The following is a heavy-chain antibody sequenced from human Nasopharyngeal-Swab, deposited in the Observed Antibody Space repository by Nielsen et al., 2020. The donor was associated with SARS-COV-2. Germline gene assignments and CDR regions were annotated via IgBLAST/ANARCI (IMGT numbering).Heavy chain of an antibody. CDR2: ISSSSSTI. V-gene: IGHV3-48*01. CDR1: GFTFSSYS. D-gene: IGHD6-19*01. Sequence: GESLKISCAASGFTFSSYSMNWVRQAPGKGLEWVSYISSSSSTIYYADSVKGRFTISRDNAKNSLYLQMNSLRAEDTAVYYCAGTDRGISGWSGERVDYWGQGTLVTVSS. CDR3: AGTDRGISGWSGERVDY. J-gene: IGHJ4*02.